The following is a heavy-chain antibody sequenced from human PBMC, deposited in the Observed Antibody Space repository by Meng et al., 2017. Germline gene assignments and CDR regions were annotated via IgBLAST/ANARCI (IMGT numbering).Heavy chain of an antibody. J-gene: IGHJ4*02. Sequence: GQRVQSGAVVKKPGASVKVSCDTSGYTLSSDGFAWVRQTPEQGLERLGWINVYSGITNYAQKFQGRVTMTTDTSTRTGYMELTSLTSDDTATYYCATRGNPYLNCWGQGTLVTVAS. CDR2: INVYSGIT. CDR3: ATRGNPYLNC. CDR1: GYTLSSDG. V-gene: IGHV1-18*01.